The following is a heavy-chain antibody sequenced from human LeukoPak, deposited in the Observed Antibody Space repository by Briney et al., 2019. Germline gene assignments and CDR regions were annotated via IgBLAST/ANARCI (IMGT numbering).Heavy chain of an antibody. V-gene: IGHV5-10-1*01. Sequence: GAALQISFKGSGCSFTSYWISWVRRKPGKGLERMGRIDPSDSYTNYSPSFQGHVTISADKSISTAYLQWSSLKASDTAMYYCARRGGYDFNDAFDIWGQGTMVTVSS. CDR3: ARRGGYDFNDAFDI. CDR2: IDPSDSYT. D-gene: IGHD5-12*01. CDR1: GCSFTSYW. J-gene: IGHJ3*02.